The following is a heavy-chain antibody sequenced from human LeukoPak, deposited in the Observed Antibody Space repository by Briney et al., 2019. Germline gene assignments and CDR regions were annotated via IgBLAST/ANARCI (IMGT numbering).Heavy chain of an antibody. J-gene: IGHJ3*02. D-gene: IGHD6-13*01. V-gene: IGHV3-30*04. CDR1: GFTFSSYA. Sequence: GGSLRLSCAAYGFTFSSYAMHWVRQAPGKGLEWVAVISYDGSNKYYADSVKGRFTISRDNSKNTLYLQMNSLRAEDTAVYYCARDSIAAAGTNAFDIWGQGTMVTVSS. CDR2: ISYDGSNK. CDR3: ARDSIAAAGTNAFDI.